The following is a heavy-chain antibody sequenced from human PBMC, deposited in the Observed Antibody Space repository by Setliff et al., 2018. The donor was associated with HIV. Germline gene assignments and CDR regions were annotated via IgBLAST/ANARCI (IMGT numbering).Heavy chain of an antibody. D-gene: IGHD3-10*01. CDR1: GGSISSGSYF. CDR2: INHSGST. V-gene: IGHV4-61*10. J-gene: IGHJ4*02. Sequence: PSETLSLTCTVSGGSISSGSYFWTWIRQPAGKGLEWTGEINHSGSTNYNPSLKSRVTISVDTSKNQFSLKLSSVTAADTAVYYCARGRFHRLHRPYSGSGSLGIQYFDYWGQGTLVTVSS. CDR3: ARGRFHRLHRPYSGSGSLGIQYFDY.